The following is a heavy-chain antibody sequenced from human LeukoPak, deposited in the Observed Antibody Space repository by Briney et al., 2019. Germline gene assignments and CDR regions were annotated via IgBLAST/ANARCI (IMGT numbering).Heavy chain of an antibody. CDR2: IRQDGSEK. Sequence: GGSLILSCAAPGFNFSSYWMTWVRQAPGKGLEWVANIRQDGSEKYYVDSVEGRFTISRDNAKKSLFLQMNSLRAEDTAVYYCARDMRGDGFDIWGQGTMVTVSS. J-gene: IGHJ3*02. CDR3: ARDMRGDGFDI. CDR1: GFNFSSYW. D-gene: IGHD2-2*01. V-gene: IGHV3-7*04.